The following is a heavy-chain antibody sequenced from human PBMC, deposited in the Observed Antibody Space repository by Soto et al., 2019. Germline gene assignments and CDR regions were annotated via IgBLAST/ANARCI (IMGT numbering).Heavy chain of an antibody. CDR3: ARGATVTHSDY. CDR2: VSYSGTT. J-gene: IGHJ4*02. Sequence: QVLLQESGPGLVKPSETLSLTCTVSGVSANSGSFYWTWIRQPPGKGLEWIGFVSYSGTTKYNASLKSRVTISVDTSRSQISLKVSSVTAADTAVYYCARGATVTHSDYWGQGTLVTVSS. CDR1: GVSANSGSFY. D-gene: IGHD4-17*01. V-gene: IGHV4-61*01.